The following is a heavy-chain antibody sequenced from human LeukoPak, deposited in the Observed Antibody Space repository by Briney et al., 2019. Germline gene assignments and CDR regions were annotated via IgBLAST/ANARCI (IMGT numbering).Heavy chain of an antibody. CDR2: ISKSGDNT. V-gene: IGHV3-9*01. Sequence: PGRSLRLSCAASGFTFDDYAMHWVRQAPGKGLEWVSGISKSGDNTYYTDSVKGRFTISRDNSRNTLHLQMSSLRAEDTALYYCVKDRCDGTTCPEVWGQGTLVTVSS. CDR3: VKDRCDGTTCPEV. CDR1: GFTFDDYA. J-gene: IGHJ4*02. D-gene: IGHD2-2*01.